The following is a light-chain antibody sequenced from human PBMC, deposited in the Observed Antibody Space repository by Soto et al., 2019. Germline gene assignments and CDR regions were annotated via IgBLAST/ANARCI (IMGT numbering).Light chain of an antibody. CDR1: SSNIGSNY. V-gene: IGLV1-47*01. CDR2: KNN. CDR3: AAWDDSLSGWV. Sequence: QAVVTQPPSASGTPGQRVTISCSGISSNIGSNYVHWYQHLPGTAPKLLIYKNNQRPSGLPDRFSASKSGASASLAISGLRSEDEADYYCAAWDDSLSGWVFGGGTKLTVL. J-gene: IGLJ3*02.